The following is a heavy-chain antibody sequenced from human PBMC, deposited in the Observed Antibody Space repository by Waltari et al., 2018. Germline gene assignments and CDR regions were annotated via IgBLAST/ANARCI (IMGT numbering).Heavy chain of an antibody. CDR1: GFLFSDLN. D-gene: IGHD7-27*01. V-gene: IGHV3-21*06. CDR3: ARDVGLGKPDY. J-gene: IGHJ4*02. CDR2: ISRSGSNI. Sequence: EVQLVESGGGPVKPGGSLRLPCAASGFLFSDLNMIWVRQAPGKGLEWVSFISRSGSNIYYADSVKGRFTISRDNDKNTLFLQMDSLTAEDTAVYYCARDVGLGKPDYWGQGTLVTVSS.